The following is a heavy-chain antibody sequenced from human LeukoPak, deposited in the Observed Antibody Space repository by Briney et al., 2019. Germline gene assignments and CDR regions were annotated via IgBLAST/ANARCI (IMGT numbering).Heavy chain of an antibody. CDR1: GFTFTTNG. CDR3: AKGSDSSWSRYYYYYMDV. D-gene: IGHD6-13*01. Sequence: PGGSLRLSCAASGFTFTTNGMHWVRQAPGRGLEWVAFIHYDGSNDYYADSVKGRFTISIDNSKNTLYLEMSSLRTEDTAVYYCAKGSDSSWSRYYYYYMDVWGKGTTVTVSS. CDR2: IHYDGSND. J-gene: IGHJ6*03. V-gene: IGHV3-30*02.